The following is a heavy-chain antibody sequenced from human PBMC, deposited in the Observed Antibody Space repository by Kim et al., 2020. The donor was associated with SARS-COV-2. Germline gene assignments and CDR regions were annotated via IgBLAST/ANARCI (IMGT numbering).Heavy chain of an antibody. V-gene: IGHV1-8*01. J-gene: IGHJ6*02. CDR3: ARLRWEGIAARLSDYYYGMDV. D-gene: IGHD6-6*01. CDR2: MNPNSGNT. CDR1: GYTFTSYD. Sequence: ASVKVSCKASGYTFTSYDINWVRQATGQGLEWMGWMNPNSGNTGYAQKFQGRVTMTRNTSISTAYMELSSLRSEDTAVYYCARLRWEGIAARLSDYYYGMDVWGQGTTVTVSS.